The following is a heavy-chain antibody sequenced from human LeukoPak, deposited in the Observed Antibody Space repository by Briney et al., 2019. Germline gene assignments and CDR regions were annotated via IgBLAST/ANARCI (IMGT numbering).Heavy chain of an antibody. V-gene: IGHV3-11*06. D-gene: IGHD2-2*01. CDR1: GLTFSDYY. Sequence: GGSLRLSCAASGLTFSDYYMSWIRQAPGKGLEWVSYISSSSSYTNYADSVKGRFTISRDNAKKSLYLQMNSLRVEDTAVYYCAREARGSTRSFDYWGQGTLVTVSS. CDR2: ISSSSSYT. CDR3: AREARGSTRSFDY. J-gene: IGHJ4*02.